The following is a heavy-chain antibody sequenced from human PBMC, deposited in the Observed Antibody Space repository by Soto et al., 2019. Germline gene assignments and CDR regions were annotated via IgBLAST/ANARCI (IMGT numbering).Heavy chain of an antibody. V-gene: IGHV4-59*12. D-gene: IGHD6-6*01. Sequence: SETLSLTCTGSGGSISSYYWSWIRQPPGKGLEWIGYIYYSGSTNYNPSLKSRVTISVDTSKNQFSLKLSSVTAADTAVYSCARAHSSGRIFDSWGQGTLVTVSS. CDR3: ARAHSSGRIFDS. CDR1: GGSISSYY. CDR2: IYYSGST. J-gene: IGHJ4*02.